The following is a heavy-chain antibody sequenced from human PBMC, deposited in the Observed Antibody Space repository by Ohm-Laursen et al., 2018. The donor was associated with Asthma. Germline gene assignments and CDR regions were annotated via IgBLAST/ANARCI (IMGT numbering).Heavy chain of an antibody. J-gene: IGHJ4*02. CDR3: ARDGDSSTWTMDY. CDR2: IWHDGIEK. V-gene: IGHV3-33*01. D-gene: IGHD6-13*01. Sequence: RSLRLSCAASGFTFSSYKMHWVRQAPGKGLEWVAIIWHDGIEKVYVDSVKGRFTLSRDNSKNTVFLQMNSLTAEDTAVYSCARDGDSSTWTMDYWGQGTLVTVSS. CDR1: GFTFSSYK.